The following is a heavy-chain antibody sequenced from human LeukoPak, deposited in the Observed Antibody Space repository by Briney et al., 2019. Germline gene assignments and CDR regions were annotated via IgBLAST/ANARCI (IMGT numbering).Heavy chain of an antibody. CDR3: ARDSDYYGSGSYYNEDWFDP. J-gene: IGHJ5*02. Sequence: SQTLSLTCAVSGGSISSGVYSWSWIRQPPGKGLEWIGYIYYSGNTYYNPSLKSRVTISVDTSKNQFSLKLSSVTAADTAVYYCARDSDYYGSGSYYNEDWFDPWGQGTLVTVSS. CDR2: IYYSGNT. V-gene: IGHV4-30-4*07. CDR1: GGSISSGVYS. D-gene: IGHD3-10*01.